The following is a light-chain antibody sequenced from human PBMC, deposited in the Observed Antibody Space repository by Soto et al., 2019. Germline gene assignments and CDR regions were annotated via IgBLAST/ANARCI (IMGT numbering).Light chain of an antibody. V-gene: IGKV3-20*01. J-gene: IGKJ1*01. CDR1: QSVSSSY. Sequence: EIVLTQSPGTLSLSPGERGTLSCRTSQSVSSSYLAWYQQKPGQAPRLLIYGASTRATGIPDRFSGSGSGTDFTLTISRLEPEDFAVDYCQQYGTSFWTFGQGTKVEIK. CDR3: QQYGTSFWT. CDR2: GAS.